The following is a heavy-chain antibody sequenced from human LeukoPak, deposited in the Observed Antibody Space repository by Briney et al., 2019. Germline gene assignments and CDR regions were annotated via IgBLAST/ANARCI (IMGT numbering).Heavy chain of an antibody. D-gene: IGHD1-26*01. CDR2: IYYSGST. CDR3: ARVGRVGARVL. J-gene: IGHJ4*02. CDR1: GGSISSYY. Sequence: SETLSLTCTVSGGSISSYYWGWIRQPPGKGLEWIGSIYYSGSTYYNPSLKSRVTISVDTSKNQFSLKLSSVTAADTAVYYCARVGRVGARVLWGQGTLVTVSS. V-gene: IGHV4-39*07.